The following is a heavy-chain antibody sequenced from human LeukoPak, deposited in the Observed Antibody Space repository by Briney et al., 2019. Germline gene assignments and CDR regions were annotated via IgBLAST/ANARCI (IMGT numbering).Heavy chain of an antibody. V-gene: IGHV3-74*01. Sequence: PGGSLRLSCAASGFTFSSYWMHWVRQAPGKGLLWVSLINSDGNNRGYADSVKGRFTVSRDNAKNTLYLQMNSLRAEDTAVYYCARDAGYSISLWGQGTLVTVSS. CDR2: INSDGNNR. CDR1: GFTFSSYW. D-gene: IGHD6-13*01. CDR3: ARDAGYSISL. J-gene: IGHJ4*02.